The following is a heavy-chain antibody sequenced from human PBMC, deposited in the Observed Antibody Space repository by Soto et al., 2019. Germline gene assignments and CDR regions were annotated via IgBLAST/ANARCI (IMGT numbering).Heavy chain of an antibody. J-gene: IGHJ6*03. CDR1: GYTFTSYD. Sequence: ASVKGSCKASGYTFTSYDINWGRPAAGQGLEWMGWMNPNSGNTGCAQKFQGRVTMTRNTSISTAYMELSSLRSEDTAVYYCARGRYSSGWNYYYMDVWGKGTTVTVSS. CDR3: ARGRYSSGWNYYYMDV. CDR2: MNPNSGNT. D-gene: IGHD6-19*01. V-gene: IGHV1-8*01.